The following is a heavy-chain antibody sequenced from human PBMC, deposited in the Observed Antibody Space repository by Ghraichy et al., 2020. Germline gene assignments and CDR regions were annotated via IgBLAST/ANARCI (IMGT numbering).Heavy chain of an antibody. Sequence: ASVKVSCKASGYTFTSYAMNWVRQAPGQGLEWMGWINTNTGNPTYAQGFTGRFVFSLDTSVSTAYLQISSLKAEDTAVYYCAREGWGAAYNWFDPWGQGTLVTVSS. D-gene: IGHD3-16*01. CDR3: AREGWGAAYNWFDP. J-gene: IGHJ5*02. CDR1: GYTFTSYA. V-gene: IGHV7-4-1*02. CDR2: INTNTGNP.